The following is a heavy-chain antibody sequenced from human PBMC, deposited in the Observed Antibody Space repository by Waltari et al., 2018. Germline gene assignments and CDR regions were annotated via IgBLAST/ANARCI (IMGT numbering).Heavy chain of an antibody. CDR1: GFTFSSYG. J-gene: IGHJ4*02. V-gene: IGHV3-30*18. Sequence: QVQLVESGGGVVQPGRSLRLSCAASGFTFSSYGMHWVRQAPGKGLEWVAVISYDGSNTYYADSVTGRITISRDNSKNTLYLQMNSLRAEDTAGYYCAKDLKWWGLGPQPLHNWGQGTQVTVSS. CDR3: AKDLKWWGLGPQPLHN. D-gene: IGHD2-15*01. CDR2: ISYDGSNT.